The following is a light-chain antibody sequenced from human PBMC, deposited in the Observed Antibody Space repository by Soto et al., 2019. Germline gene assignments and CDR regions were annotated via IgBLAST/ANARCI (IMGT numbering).Light chain of an antibody. CDR1: QSVSSY. CDR3: QQYNNWPLLT. CDR2: GAS. J-gene: IGKJ4*01. V-gene: IGKV3-15*01. Sequence: EIVRTQSPATLSVSPGERATLSCRASQSVSSYLAGYQQKPGQAPRLLIYGASTRATGIPARFSGSGSGTEFTLTISSLQSEDFAVYYCQQYNNWPLLTFGGGTKVEIK.